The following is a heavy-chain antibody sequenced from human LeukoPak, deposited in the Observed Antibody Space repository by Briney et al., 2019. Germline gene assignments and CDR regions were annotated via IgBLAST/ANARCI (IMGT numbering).Heavy chain of an antibody. CDR1: GFSVRTNF. V-gene: IGHV3-53*01. CDR2: IYTGGGT. J-gene: IGHJ5*02. Sequence: PGGSLRLSCAVSGFSVRTNFMSWVRQAPGKGLEWVSVIYTGGGTDHADSVKGRFTISRDNSKNTLSLQMNSLRADDTAVYYCAKDLIVVLPPARSNWLDPWGQGTLVTVSS. D-gene: IGHD2-2*01. CDR3: AKDLIVVLPPARSNWLDP.